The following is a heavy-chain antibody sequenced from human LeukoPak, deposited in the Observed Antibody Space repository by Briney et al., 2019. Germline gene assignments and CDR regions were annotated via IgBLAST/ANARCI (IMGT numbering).Heavy chain of an antibody. J-gene: IGHJ4*02. Sequence: TPGGSLRLSCAASGFAFSSCTMHWVRQAPGKGLEWVSSISSSSSYIYYADSLRGRCTISRDNAKNSLYLQMNSLRAEDTAVYYCARPHDYGENIDYWGQGTLVTVSS. CDR2: ISSSSSYI. D-gene: IGHD4-17*01. CDR3: ARPHDYGENIDY. CDR1: GFAFSSCT. V-gene: IGHV3-21*01.